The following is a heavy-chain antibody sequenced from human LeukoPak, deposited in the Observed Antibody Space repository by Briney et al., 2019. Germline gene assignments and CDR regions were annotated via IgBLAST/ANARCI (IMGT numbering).Heavy chain of an antibody. Sequence: ASVKVSCKASGYTFTGYGISWVRQAPGQGLEWMGWISAYNGNTNYAQKLQGRVTMTTDTSTSTAYMELRSLRSDDTAVYYCARDLPEGTTGTVRFYYYYYMDVWGKGTTVTISS. D-gene: IGHD1-1*01. CDR3: ARDLPEGTTGTVRFYYYYYMDV. V-gene: IGHV1-18*01. CDR2: ISAYNGNT. CDR1: GYTFTGYG. J-gene: IGHJ6*03.